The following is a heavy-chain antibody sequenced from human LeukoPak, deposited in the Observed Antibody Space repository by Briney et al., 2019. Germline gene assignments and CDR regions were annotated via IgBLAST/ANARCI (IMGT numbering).Heavy chain of an antibody. CDR3: AKRRDYFDY. V-gene: IGHV3-11*01. CDR1: GFTFSDYY. Sequence: PGRSLRLSCAVSGFTFSDYYMSWIRQAPGKGLEWLSYISGSGSSTYYADSVRGRFTISRDNSQNSLYLQMNSLRTGDTAVYYCAKRRDYFDYWGQGALVTVSS. CDR2: ISGSGSST. J-gene: IGHJ4*02.